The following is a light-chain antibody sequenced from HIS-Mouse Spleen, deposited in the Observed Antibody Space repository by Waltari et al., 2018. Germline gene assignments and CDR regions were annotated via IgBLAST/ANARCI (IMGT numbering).Light chain of an antibody. CDR2: DVS. CDR3: SSYTSSSTLVV. Sequence: QSALTQPASVSGSPGQSITISCTGTSSAVGGYNYVSWYQQHPGKAPKPMIYDVSNRPSGVSNRFSGSKSGNTASLTISGLQAEDEADYCCSSYTSSSTLVVFGGGTKLTVL. V-gene: IGLV2-14*03. CDR1: SSAVGGYNY. J-gene: IGLJ2*01.